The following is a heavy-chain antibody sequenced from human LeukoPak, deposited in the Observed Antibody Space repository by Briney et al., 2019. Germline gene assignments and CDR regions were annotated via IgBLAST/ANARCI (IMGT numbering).Heavy chain of an antibody. D-gene: IGHD1-26*01. J-gene: IGHJ4*02. CDR3: AKSGWDPWH. CDR2: IKPDGSVI. V-gene: IGHV3-7*02. CDR1: GVSISSGDYY. Sequence: LSLTCTVSGVSISSGDYYWSWIRQHPGRGLEWVASIKPDGSVIYYGDSVKGRFTLSRYNTKNALHLQMNSLRAEDTAMYYCAKSGWDPWHWGQGNLVTVSS.